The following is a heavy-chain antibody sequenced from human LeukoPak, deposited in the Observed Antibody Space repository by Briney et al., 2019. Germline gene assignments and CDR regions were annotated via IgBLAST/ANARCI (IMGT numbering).Heavy chain of an antibody. CDR3: XXXXXYYGSGTYYFNY. D-gene: IGHD3-10*01. CDR2: THTSGST. V-gene: IGHV4-4*07. J-gene: IGHJ4*02. CDR1: GGSISSYY. Sequence: ETLXXTXTVSGGSISSYYWTWIRQPAGKGLEWIGRTHTSGSTNYNPSLKSRVTMSVDTSKKQFSLKMTSVTAADAAVDYWXXXXXYYGSGTYYFNYWGQGTLVTVSS.